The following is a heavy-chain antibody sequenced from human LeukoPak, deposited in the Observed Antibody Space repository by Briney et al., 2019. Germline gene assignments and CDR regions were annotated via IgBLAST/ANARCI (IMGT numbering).Heavy chain of an antibody. CDR1: GYTFTSYY. D-gene: IGHD1-26*01. J-gene: IGHJ3*02. V-gene: IGHV1-46*01. CDR2: INPTGGST. CDR3: ARGHAPGSYSHAFDI. Sequence: GASVKVSCKASGYTFTSYYMHWVRQAPGQGLEWMGLINPTGGSTGYAQKFQGRVTMTRNTSISTAYMELSSLRSEDTAVYYCARGHAPGSYSHAFDIWGQGTMVTVSS.